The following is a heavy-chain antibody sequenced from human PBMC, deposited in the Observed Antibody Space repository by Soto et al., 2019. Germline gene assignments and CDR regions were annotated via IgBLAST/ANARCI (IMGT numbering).Heavy chain of an antibody. CDR2: ISGSGGST. Sequence: GGSLRLSCAASGFTFSSYAMSWVRQAQGKGLEWVSAISGSGGSTYYADSVKGRFTISRDNSKNTLYLQMNSLRAEDTAVYYCAKADSSGYYGTFDYWGQGTLVTVSS. J-gene: IGHJ4*02. CDR3: AKADSSGYYGTFDY. CDR1: GFTFSSYA. D-gene: IGHD3-22*01. V-gene: IGHV3-23*01.